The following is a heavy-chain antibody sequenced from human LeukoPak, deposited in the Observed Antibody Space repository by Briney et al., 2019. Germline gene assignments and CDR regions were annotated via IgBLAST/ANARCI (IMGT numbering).Heavy chain of an antibody. CDR1: GFTFSSHG. D-gene: IGHD4-17*01. CDR2: ISGSGDNT. J-gene: IGHJ5*02. V-gene: IGHV3-23*01. Sequence: GGTLRLSCAASGFTFSSHGMSWVRQAPGKGLEWVSTISGSGDNTYYADSVKGRFTISRDNSKNTLYLQMNSLRVEDTAVYYCAKNAAQTTVTTGFDPWGQGTLVTVSS. CDR3: AKNAAQTTVTTGFDP.